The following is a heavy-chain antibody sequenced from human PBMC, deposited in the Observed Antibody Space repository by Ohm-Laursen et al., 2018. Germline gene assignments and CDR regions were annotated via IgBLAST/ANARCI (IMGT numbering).Heavy chain of an antibody. CDR3: ARDLVLTAVLDYYYSMDV. J-gene: IGHJ6*02. D-gene: IGHD2-8*01. CDR2: ISAYNGNA. Sequence: ATVKISCKASGYTFTSYGISWVRQAPGQGLEWMGWISAYNGNANYAQKIQGRVTMTTDTSTSTAYMELRSLRSDDTSVYYCARDLVLTAVLDYYYSMDVWGQGTTVTVSS. CDR1: GYTFTSYG. V-gene: IGHV1-18*01.